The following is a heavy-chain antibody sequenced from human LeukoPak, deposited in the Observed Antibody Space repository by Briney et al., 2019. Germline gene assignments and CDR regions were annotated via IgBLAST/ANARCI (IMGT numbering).Heavy chain of an antibody. CDR2: ITSEGSKT. CDR3: VIAAAGTKVDFHH. J-gene: IGHJ1*01. Sequence: PGGSLRLSCAASGFTVSSNYMSWVRQAPGTGLVWVSRITSEGSKTAYADSVKGRFTISRDNAKNTLYLQMNGLRAEDTAVYYCVIAAAGTKVDFHHWGQGTLVTVSS. CDR1: GFTVSSNY. D-gene: IGHD6-13*01. V-gene: IGHV3-74*01.